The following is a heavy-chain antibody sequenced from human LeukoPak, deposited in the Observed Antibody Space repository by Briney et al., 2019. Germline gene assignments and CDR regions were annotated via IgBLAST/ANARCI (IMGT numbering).Heavy chain of an antibody. CDR1: GGSISGNY. V-gene: IGHV4-59*08. CDR3: AKRQVPISGTYVSCAP. J-gene: IGHJ5*02. Sequence: SETLSLTCTVSGGSISGNYWSWIRQPPGQGLEWIGYIHCNGYTNYNPSLKSRITISVDTSNNQFSLKLTSVTAADTAMYYCAKRQVPISGTYVSCAPWGQGDLVSVSS. D-gene: IGHD1-26*01. CDR2: IHCNGYT.